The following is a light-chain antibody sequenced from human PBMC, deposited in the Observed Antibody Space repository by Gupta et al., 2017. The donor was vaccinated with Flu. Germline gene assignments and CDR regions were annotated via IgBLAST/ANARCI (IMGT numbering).Light chain of an antibody. V-gene: IGLV2-11*01. CDR1: RRHVGGYNS. CDR2: DVN. CDR3: CSSVGRYTDV. J-gene: IGLJ1*01. Sequence: QSALTQASSVSGSLGQSVTISCNGTRRHVGGYNSVSLYQQHPGKAPKVIIYDVNKRTSGVPDRFSASRSGNSSSLTISGLQAEDEADYSGCSSVGRYTDVFGSGTGVTVL.